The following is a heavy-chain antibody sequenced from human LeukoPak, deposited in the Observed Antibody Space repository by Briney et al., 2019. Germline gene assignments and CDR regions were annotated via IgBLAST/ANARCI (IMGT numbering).Heavy chain of an antibody. CDR1: GRSISRYY. CDR2: IYTSGST. V-gene: IGHV4-4*07. CDR3: ARERRDYYDSSGYYYY. Sequence: PSETLSLTCTVSGRSISRYYWSWIRQPAGKGLEWIGRIYTSGSTNYNPSLKGRVTMSVDTSKNQFSLKLSSVTAADTAVYYCARERRDYYDSSGYYYYWGRGTLVSVSS. D-gene: IGHD3-22*01. J-gene: IGHJ4*02.